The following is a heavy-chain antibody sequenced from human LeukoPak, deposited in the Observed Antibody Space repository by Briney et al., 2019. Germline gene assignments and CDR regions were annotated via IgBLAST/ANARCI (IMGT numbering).Heavy chain of an antibody. CDR1: GFTFDDYA. J-gene: IGHJ4*02. CDR2: ISWNSGSI. D-gene: IGHD3-22*01. V-gene: IGHV3-9*01. Sequence: PGGSLRLSCAASGFTFDDYAMHWVRQAPGKGLEWVSGISWNSGSIGYADSVKGRFTISRDNAKNSLYLQMNSLRAEDTALYYCAKDCVGAITMIVVDWGQGTLVTVSS. CDR3: AKDCVGAITMIVVD.